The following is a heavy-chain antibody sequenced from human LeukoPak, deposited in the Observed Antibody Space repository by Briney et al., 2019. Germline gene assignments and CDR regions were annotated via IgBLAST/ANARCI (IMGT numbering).Heavy chain of an antibody. V-gene: IGHV3-23*01. CDR2: ISGSGGST. CDR3: AKVGGYSSSWYAVRSYYYYYMDV. CDR1: GFTFTTYW. Sequence: GGSLRLSCAASGFTFTTYWVSWVRQAPGKGLEWVSAISGSGGSTYYADSVKGRFTISRDNSKNTLYLQMNSLRAEDTAVYYCAKVGGYSSSWYAVRSYYYYYMDVWGKGATVTVSS. D-gene: IGHD6-13*01. J-gene: IGHJ6*03.